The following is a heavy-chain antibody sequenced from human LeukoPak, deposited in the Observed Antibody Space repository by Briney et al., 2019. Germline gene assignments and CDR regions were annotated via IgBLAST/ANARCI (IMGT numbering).Heavy chain of an antibody. J-gene: IGHJ4*02. Sequence: ASVKVSCKASGGTFSSYAISWVRQAPGQGLEWMGGIIPIFGTANYAQKFQGRVTITADESTSTAYMELSSLRSDDTAVYYCARGILHGIAAAGSFPGLWGQGTLVTVSS. CDR1: GGTFSSYA. CDR2: IIPIFGTA. V-gene: IGHV1-69*01. CDR3: ARGILHGIAAAGSFPGL. D-gene: IGHD6-13*01.